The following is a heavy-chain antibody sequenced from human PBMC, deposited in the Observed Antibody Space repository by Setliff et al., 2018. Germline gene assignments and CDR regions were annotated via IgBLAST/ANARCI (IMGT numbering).Heavy chain of an antibody. V-gene: IGHV1-18*01. J-gene: IGHJ3*02. CDR2: ISAYNGNT. CDR3: ARDRSSTAPDAFDI. CDR1: GYTFTSYG. D-gene: IGHD2-2*01. Sequence: GASVKVSCKASGYTFTSYGISWVRQAPGQGLEWMGWISAYNGNTNYAQKLQGRVTMTTDTSVSTAYLQISSLKAEDTAVYYRARDRSSTAPDAFDIWGQGTMVTVSS.